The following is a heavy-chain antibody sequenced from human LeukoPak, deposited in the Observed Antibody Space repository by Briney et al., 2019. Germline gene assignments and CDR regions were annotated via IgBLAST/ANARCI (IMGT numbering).Heavy chain of an antibody. CDR1: GYNFTSYW. J-gene: IGHJ4*02. D-gene: IGHD3-16*01. CDR3: ARLPYVGGTFDY. Sequence: GESLKISCKGSGYNFTSYWIGWVRQMPGKGLEWMGMIYPGDSDTRFSPSFQGQVTISGDRSISTAYLQWSSLKASDTAMYYCARLPYVGGTFDYWGQGTLVTVSS. V-gene: IGHV5-51*01. CDR2: IYPGDSDT.